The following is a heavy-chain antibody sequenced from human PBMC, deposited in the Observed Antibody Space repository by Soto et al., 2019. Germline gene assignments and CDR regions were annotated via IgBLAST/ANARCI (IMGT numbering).Heavy chain of an antibody. CDR1: GGTFSSYA. CDR3: ARDKFRGVVVPAAMIDP. J-gene: IGHJ5*02. V-gene: IGHV1-69*13. CDR2: IIPIFGTA. Sequence: SVKVSCKASGGTFSSYAISWVRQAPGQGLEWMGGIIPIFGTANYAQKFQGRVTITADESTRTAYMDLSSLRSEDTAVYYCARDKFRGVVVPAAMIDPWCQGTLVTISS. D-gene: IGHD2-2*01.